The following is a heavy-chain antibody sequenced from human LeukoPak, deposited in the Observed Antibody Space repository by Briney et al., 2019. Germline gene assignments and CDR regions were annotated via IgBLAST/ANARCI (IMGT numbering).Heavy chain of an antibody. J-gene: IGHJ5*02. CDR1: GYTFTGYY. CDR3: AIAMPDYGGRNNWFDP. V-gene: IGHV1-2*02. CDR2: INPNSGGT. Sequence: ASVKVSCKASGYTFTGYYMHWVRQAPGQGLEWMGWINPNSGGTNYAQKFQGRVTMTRDTSISTAYMELSRLRSDDTAVYYCAIAMPDYGGRNNWFDPWGQGTLVTVSS. D-gene: IGHD4-23*01.